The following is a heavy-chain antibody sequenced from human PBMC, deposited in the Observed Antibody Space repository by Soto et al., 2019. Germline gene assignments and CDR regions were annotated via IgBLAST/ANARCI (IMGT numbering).Heavy chain of an antibody. J-gene: IGHJ4*02. CDR2: IYYSGST. CDR3: ARLDDYGDYVGPHFDY. V-gene: IGHV4-39*01. D-gene: IGHD4-17*01. Sequence: SETLSLTCTVSGGSISSSSYYWGWIRQPPGKGLGWIGSIYYSGSTYYNPSLKSRVTISVDTSKNQFSLKLSSVTAADTAVYYCARLDDYGDYVGPHFDYWGQGTLVTVSS. CDR1: GGSISSSSYY.